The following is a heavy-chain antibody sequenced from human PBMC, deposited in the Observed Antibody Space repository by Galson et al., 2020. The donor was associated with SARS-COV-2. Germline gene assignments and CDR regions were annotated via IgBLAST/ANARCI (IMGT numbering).Heavy chain of an antibody. CDR2: ISSSSSYI. J-gene: IGHJ4*02. V-gene: IGHV3-21*01. CDR3: ARDLKGYSYGYFDY. CDR1: GFTFSSYS. Sequence: GGSLRLSCAASGFTFSSYSMNWVRQAPGKGLEWVSPISSSSSYIYYADSVKGRFTISRDNAKNSLYLQMNSLRAEDTAVYYCARDLKGYSYGYFDYWGQGTLVTVSS. D-gene: IGHD5-18*01.